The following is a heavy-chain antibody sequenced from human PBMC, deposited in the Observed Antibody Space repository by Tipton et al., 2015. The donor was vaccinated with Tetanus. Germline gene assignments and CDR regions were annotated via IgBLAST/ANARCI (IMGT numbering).Heavy chain of an antibody. V-gene: IGHV3-21*04. J-gene: IGHJ3*02. CDR1: GFIFSSYT. D-gene: IGHD6-6*01. CDR3: AKDLRQLVRVDAFDS. Sequence: SLRLSCSVSGFIFSSYTMNWVRQAPGKGLEWVSSISSTTSYIYYADSVKGRFTISRDNTKSSLYLQMNSLRAEDTAVYYCAKDLRQLVRVDAFDSWGQGTVVTVSS. CDR2: ISSTTSYI.